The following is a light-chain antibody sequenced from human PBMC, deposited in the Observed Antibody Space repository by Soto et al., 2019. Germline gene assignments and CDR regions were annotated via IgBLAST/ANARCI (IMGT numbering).Light chain of an antibody. J-gene: IGLJ2*01. CDR2: EGS. CDR1: SSDVGSYNL. Sequence: QSVLTQPASVSGSPGQSITISCTGTSSDVGSYNLVSWYQHHPGKAPKLMIYEGSKRPSGVSNRFSGSKSGNTASLTISGLQAEDEADYYCCSYAGSSVYVVFGGGTKLTVL. CDR3: CSYAGSSVYVV. V-gene: IGLV2-23*01.